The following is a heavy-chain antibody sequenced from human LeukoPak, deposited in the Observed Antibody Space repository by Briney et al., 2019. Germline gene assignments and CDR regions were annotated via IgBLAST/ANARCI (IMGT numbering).Heavy chain of an antibody. CDR1: GGSISSYY. D-gene: IGHD1-26*01. CDR3: ARLGGSYDFDY. J-gene: IGHJ4*02. CDR2: IYYSGST. Sequence: KASETLSLTCTVSGGSISSYYWSWIRQPPGKGLEWIGYIYYSGSTNYNPSLKSRVTISVDTSKNQFSLKLSSVTAADTAVYYCARLGGSYDFDYWGQGTLVTVSS. V-gene: IGHV4-59*01.